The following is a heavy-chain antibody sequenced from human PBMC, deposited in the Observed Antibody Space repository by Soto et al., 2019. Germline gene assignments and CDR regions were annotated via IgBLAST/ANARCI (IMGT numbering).Heavy chain of an antibody. CDR1: GYTFTSYY. CDR3: ARVSLGTPGRKTYYYDSSGYLNWFDP. V-gene: IGHV1-46*01. CDR2: INPSGGST. J-gene: IGHJ5*02. D-gene: IGHD3-22*01. Sequence: QVQLVQSGAEVKKPGASVKVSCKASGYTFTSYYMHWVRQAPGQGLEWMGIINPSGGSTSYAQKFQGRVTMTRDTSPSTVYMELSSLRSEDTAVYYCARVSLGTPGRKTYYYDSSGYLNWFDPWGQGTLVTVSS.